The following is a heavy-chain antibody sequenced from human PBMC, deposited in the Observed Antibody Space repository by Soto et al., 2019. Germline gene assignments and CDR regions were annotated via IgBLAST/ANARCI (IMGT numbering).Heavy chain of an antibody. D-gene: IGHD2-15*01. CDR3: ARETPPVDS. CDR1: GFTFSDYP. CDR2: IRTISSAI. Sequence: QLVESGGGLVQPGGSLRLSCAASGFTFSDYPMNWVRQAPGKGLEWVSSIRTISSAIYFADSVRGRFTISRDNARNSLYLQMTSLRDEDTAVYYCARETPPVDSWGQGTLVTVSS. V-gene: IGHV3-48*02. J-gene: IGHJ4*02.